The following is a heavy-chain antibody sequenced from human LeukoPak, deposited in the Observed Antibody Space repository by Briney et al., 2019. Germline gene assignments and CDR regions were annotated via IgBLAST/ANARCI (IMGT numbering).Heavy chain of an antibody. D-gene: IGHD3-22*01. J-gene: IGHJ4*02. V-gene: IGHV4-59*01. CDR2: IYYSGST. CDR3: ARVTGYMIEDYFDY. Sequence: PSETLSLTCSVSGGSISSYYWSWIRQPPGKGLEWIGYIYYSGSTNYNPSLKSRVTISVDTSKNQFSLKLSSVTAADTAVYYCARVTGYMIEDYFDYWGQGTLVTVSS. CDR1: GGSISSYY.